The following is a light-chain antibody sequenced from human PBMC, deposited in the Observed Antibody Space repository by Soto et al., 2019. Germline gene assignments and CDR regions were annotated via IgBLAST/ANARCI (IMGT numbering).Light chain of an antibody. J-gene: IGKJ4*01. CDR3: QQSYSTPLT. Sequence: IPMTQSPSSLSAFVGDRVTITCRASQIISNYLNWYQQKPGKAPNLLIYAASSLQSGVPSRFSGSGSGTDFTLTISSLQPEDFATYYCQQSYSTPLTFGGGTKVEI. CDR2: AAS. CDR1: QIISNY. V-gene: IGKV1-39*01.